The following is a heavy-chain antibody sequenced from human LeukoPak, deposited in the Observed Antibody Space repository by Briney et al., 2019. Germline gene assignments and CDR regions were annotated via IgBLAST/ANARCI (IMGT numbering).Heavy chain of an antibody. CDR2: ISSSSSYI. J-gene: IGHJ6*03. Sequence: GGSLRLSCAPSGFIVTDAWMSWVRQAPGKGLEWVSSISSSSSYIYYADSVKGRFTISRDNAKNSLYLQMNSLRAEDTAVYYCAKHWSYCSTTSCFFNYYYYYMDVWAKGPRSPSP. CDR1: GFIVTDAW. V-gene: IGHV3-21*01. CDR3: AKHWSYCSTTSCFFNYYYYYMDV. D-gene: IGHD2-2*01.